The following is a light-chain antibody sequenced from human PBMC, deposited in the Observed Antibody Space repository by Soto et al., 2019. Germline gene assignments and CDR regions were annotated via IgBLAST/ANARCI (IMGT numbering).Light chain of an antibody. CDR1: SSDVGDYKF. CDR2: DVS. V-gene: IGLV2-14*01. Sequence: QSALTQPASVSGSPGQSITISCTGTSSDVGDYKFVSWYQQHPDKAPKLMIYDVSNRPSGVSNRFSGSKSGNTASLTISGLQAEDEADYYCSSYTSSSNLVVFGGGTKLTVL. CDR3: SSYTSSSNLVV. J-gene: IGLJ2*01.